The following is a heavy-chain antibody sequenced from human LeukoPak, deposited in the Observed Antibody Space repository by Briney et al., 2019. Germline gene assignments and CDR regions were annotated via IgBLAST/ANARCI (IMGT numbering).Heavy chain of an antibody. J-gene: IGHJ4*02. CDR3: ATLMAHLDY. CDR1: GYTFTDYH. Sequence: ASVKVSCKAFGYTFTDYHMHWVRQAPGQGLEWMGWINPNSGDTNYAQKFQGRVTMTRDTTISTAYMELSRLRSDDTAVFYCATLMAHLDYWGQGALVTVSS. D-gene: IGHD2-8*01. CDR2: INPNSGDT. V-gene: IGHV1-2*02.